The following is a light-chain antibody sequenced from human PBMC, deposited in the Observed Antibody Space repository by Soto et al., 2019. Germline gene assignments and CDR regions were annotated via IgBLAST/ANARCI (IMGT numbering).Light chain of an antibody. V-gene: IGKV1-27*01. CDR2: AAS. CDR3: QHYNRYSAT. J-gene: IGKJ1*01. Sequence: DIQITQSPSSLSASVGDRVTITCRASQGISNYLAWYQQKPGTVPKLLISAASTLQTGVPSRFSGGGSGTEFTLTINSLQPDDFATYYCQHYNRYSATFGQGTKVDIK. CDR1: QGISNY.